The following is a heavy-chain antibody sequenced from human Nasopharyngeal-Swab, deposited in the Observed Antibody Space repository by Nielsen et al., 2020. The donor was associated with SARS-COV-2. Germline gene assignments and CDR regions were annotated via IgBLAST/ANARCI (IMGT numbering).Heavy chain of an antibody. CDR3: ARDSGSYYGESYFDY. Sequence: SETLSLTCAVYGGSFSGYYWSWIRQPPGKGLEWIGEINHSGSTNYNPSLKSRVTTSVDTSKNQFSLKLSSVTAADTAVYYCARDSGSYYGESYFDYWGQGTLVTVSS. D-gene: IGHD1-26*01. J-gene: IGHJ4*02. V-gene: IGHV4-34*01. CDR2: INHSGST. CDR1: GGSFSGYY.